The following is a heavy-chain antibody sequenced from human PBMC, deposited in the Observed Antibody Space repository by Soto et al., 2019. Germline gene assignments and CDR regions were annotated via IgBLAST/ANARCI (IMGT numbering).Heavy chain of an antibody. Sequence: GWSLRLSCAASGFTFSDYYMSLIRQAPGKGLEWGSYISSSSSYTNYADSVKGRFTISRDNAKNSLYLQMNSLRAEDTAVYYCARDPYGDYAQHYYFEYWGEGTLVTVSS. D-gene: IGHD4-17*01. V-gene: IGHV3-11*06. CDR2: ISSSSSYT. J-gene: IGHJ4*02. CDR1: GFTFSDYY. CDR3: ARDPYGDYAQHYYFEY.